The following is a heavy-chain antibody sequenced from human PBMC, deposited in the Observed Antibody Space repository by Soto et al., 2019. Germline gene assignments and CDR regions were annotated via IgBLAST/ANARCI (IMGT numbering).Heavy chain of an antibody. Sequence: QVQLQESGPGLVKPSETLSLTCTVSSDSISSYYWSWIRQPPGKRLEWIGYISYSGSTDYNPSLKSRVTISGDTSKNQFSMQVRSVTAADTAVYYCAIGTSWQLPLDYWGQGTLVTVSS. V-gene: IGHV4-59*01. CDR3: AIGTSWQLPLDY. J-gene: IGHJ4*02. CDR1: SDSISSYY. D-gene: IGHD6-13*01. CDR2: ISYSGST.